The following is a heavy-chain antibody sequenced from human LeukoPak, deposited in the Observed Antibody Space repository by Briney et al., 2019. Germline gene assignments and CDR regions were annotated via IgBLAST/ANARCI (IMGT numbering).Heavy chain of an antibody. J-gene: IGHJ4*02. Sequence: GSLRLSCAAPEFTFSSYEMSWVRQAPGKGLECVSYISSSGSTIYYADSAKGRFTISRDNAKNSLYLQMNSLRAEDTAVYYCARGYTYFDYWGQGTMVTVSS. CDR3: ARGYTYFDY. V-gene: IGHV3-48*03. CDR1: EFTFSSYE. CDR2: ISSSGSTI. D-gene: IGHD5-12*01.